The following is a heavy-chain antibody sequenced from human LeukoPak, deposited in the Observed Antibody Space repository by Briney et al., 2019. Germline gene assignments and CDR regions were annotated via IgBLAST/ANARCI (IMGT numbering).Heavy chain of an antibody. Sequence: ASVKVSFKASGYTFTMYYMHWVRQAPGQGLEWMGIINPSDGVIDYAQKFQDRVTMTRDTSTSTVYMELSSLRSEGTAVYYCARRGSGSYVLDYWGQGTLVTVSS. V-gene: IGHV1-46*01. CDR1: GYTFTMYY. J-gene: IGHJ4*02. CDR3: ARRGSGSYVLDY. CDR2: INPSDGVI. D-gene: IGHD3-10*01.